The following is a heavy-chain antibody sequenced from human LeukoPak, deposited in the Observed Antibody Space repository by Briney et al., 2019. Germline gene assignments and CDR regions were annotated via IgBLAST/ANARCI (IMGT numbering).Heavy chain of an antibody. V-gene: IGHV4-38-2*01. CDR1: GYSISSGYY. Sequence: PSETLSLTCAVSGYSISSGYYWGWIRQPPGKGLEWIGSIYHSGSTHYNPSLKSRVTISVDTSKNQFSLKLNSVTAADTAVYYCARNGTNSYFDYWGQGTLVTVSS. CDR2: IYHSGST. J-gene: IGHJ4*02. CDR3: ARNGTNSYFDY. D-gene: IGHD2-2*01.